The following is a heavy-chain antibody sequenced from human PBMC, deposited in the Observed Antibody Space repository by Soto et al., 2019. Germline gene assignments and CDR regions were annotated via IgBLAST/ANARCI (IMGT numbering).Heavy chain of an antibody. V-gene: IGHV4-59*08. Sequence: TLSLTCTVSGASISSNCWSWIRQPPGKGLECIGYFSYSGSTNYNPSLKSRVIISVDTSRNQFSLKLTSVTATDTAMYYCARHSPLAAGGAFEFWGQGMMVTVSS. CDR2: FSYSGST. J-gene: IGHJ3*01. CDR3: ARHSPLAAGGAFEF. D-gene: IGHD6-13*01. CDR1: GASISSNC.